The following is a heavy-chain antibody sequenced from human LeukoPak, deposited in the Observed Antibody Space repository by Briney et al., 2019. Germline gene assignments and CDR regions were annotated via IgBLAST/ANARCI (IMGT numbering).Heavy chain of an antibody. CDR2: IKQDGSEK. V-gene: IGHV3-7*01. D-gene: IGHD3-3*01. J-gene: IGHJ6*03. CDR3: ARKNYDFWSGYLGYYYYYYMDV. CDR1: GFTFSSYW. Sequence: TGGSLRLSCAASGFTFSSYWMSWVRQAPGKGLEWVANIKQDGSEKYYVDSVKGRFTISRDNAKNSLYLQMNSLRAEDTAVYYCARKNYDFWSGYLGYYYYYYMDVWGKGTTVTVSS.